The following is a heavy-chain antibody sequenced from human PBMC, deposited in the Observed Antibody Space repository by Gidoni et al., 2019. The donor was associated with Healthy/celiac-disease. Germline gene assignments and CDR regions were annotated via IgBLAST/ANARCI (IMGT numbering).Heavy chain of an antibody. CDR1: GYTFTSYA. CDR2: TNNTTGNP. D-gene: IGHD3-9*01. J-gene: IGHJ4*02. V-gene: IGHV7-4-1*02. Sequence: QVQLVHAGSEVKKPGASVKVSCKASGYTFTSYALNWVRQAPGQGLEWMGLTNNTTGNPTYAQGFTGRFVFYLDTSVSTAYSQISSRMAADTAVYYCARESYYDILTGYDNGPVDYWGQGTLVTVSS. CDR3: ARESYYDILTGYDNGPVDY.